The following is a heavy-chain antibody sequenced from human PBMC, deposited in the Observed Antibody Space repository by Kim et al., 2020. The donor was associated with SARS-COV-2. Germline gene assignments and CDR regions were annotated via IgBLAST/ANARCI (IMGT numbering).Heavy chain of an antibody. J-gene: IGHJ4*02. Sequence: YAPQVQGRVPMTRATPTSTVYMELSSLRSEDTAVYYCAREFSGSYNFDYWGQGTLVTVSS. CDR3: AREFSGSYNFDY. D-gene: IGHD1-26*01. V-gene: IGHV1-46*01.